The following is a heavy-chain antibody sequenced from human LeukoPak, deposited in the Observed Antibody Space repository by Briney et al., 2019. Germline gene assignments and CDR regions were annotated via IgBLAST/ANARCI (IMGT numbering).Heavy chain of an antibody. V-gene: IGHV4-34*01. J-gene: IGHJ5*01. CDR1: GGSFSGYY. CDR2: INHSGST. Sequence: SETLSLTCAVYGGSFSGYYWSWIRQPPGKGLEWIGEINHSGSTNYNPSLKSRVTISVDTSKNQFSLKLSSVTAADTAVYYCARRSCSGGTCYESRGWFDSWGQGTLVTVSS. CDR3: ARRSCSGGTCYESRGWFDS. D-gene: IGHD2-15*01.